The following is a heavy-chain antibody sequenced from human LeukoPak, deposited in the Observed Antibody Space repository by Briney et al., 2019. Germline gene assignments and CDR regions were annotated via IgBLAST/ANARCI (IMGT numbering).Heavy chain of an antibody. J-gene: IGHJ4*02. D-gene: IGHD3-10*01. CDR2: IYTSGST. CDR1: GGSISSYY. V-gene: IGHV4-4*07. Sequence: SETLSLTCTVSGGSISSYYWSWIRQPAGKGLEWIGRIYTSGSTNYNPSIKSRVTMSVDTSKNQFSLKLSSVTAADTAVYYCARDRHYYGSGSYYLNPFDHWGQGTLVTVSS. CDR3: ARDRHYYGSGSYYLNPFDH.